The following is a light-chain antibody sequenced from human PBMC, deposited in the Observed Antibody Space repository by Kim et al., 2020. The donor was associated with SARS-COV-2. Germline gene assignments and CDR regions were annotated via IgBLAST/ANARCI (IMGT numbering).Light chain of an antibody. CDR2: EDK. J-gene: IGLJ3*02. CDR3: QSYDSSNQV. CDR1: GGSIASNY. V-gene: IGLV6-57*04. Sequence: NFMLTQPHSVSESPGKTVTISCARSGGSIASNYVQWYQQRPGSAPTTVIYEDKQRPSGVPDRFSGSIDSSSNSASLTISGLQTEDEADYYCQSYDSSNQVFGGGTQLTVL.